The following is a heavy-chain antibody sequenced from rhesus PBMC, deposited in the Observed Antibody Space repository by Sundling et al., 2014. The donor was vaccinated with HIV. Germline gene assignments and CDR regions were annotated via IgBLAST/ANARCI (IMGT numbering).Heavy chain of an antibody. CDR2: ISVGSGNT. Sequence: QVQLQESGPGLLKPSETLSLTCAVSGGSISGGYTWGWIRQPPGKGLEWIGSISVGSGNTYYNPSLKSRVTISTDTSKNQFSLKLSSVTAADTALYYCASALTGTTGYFDFWGQGALVTVSS. CDR3: ASALTGTTGYFDF. CDR1: GGSISGGYT. V-gene: IGHV4-76*01. J-gene: IGHJ1*01. D-gene: IGHD1-26*01.